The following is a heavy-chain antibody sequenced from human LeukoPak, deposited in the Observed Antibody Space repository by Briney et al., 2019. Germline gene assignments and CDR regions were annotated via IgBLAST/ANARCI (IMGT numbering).Heavy chain of an antibody. CDR2: ISAYNGNT. CDR3: ARDGVGATTVDY. D-gene: IGHD1-26*01. CDR1: GYTFTSYG. V-gene: IGHV1-18*01. J-gene: IGHJ4*02. Sequence: WASVKVSCQPSGYTFTSYGISWVRQAPGQGLEWMGWISAYNGNTNYAQKLQGRVTMTTDTSTSTAYMELRSLRSDDTAVYYCARDGVGATTVDYWGQGTLVTVSS.